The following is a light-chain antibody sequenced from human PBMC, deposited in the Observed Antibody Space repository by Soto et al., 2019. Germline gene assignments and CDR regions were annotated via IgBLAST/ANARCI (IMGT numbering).Light chain of an antibody. V-gene: IGLV2-14*01. Sequence: QAVVTQPASVSGSPGQSITISCTGTSSDVGGYNFVSWYQQHPGKAPKLMIYDVSTRPSGVSNRFSGSKSGTTASLTISGLQAEDEADYYCCSYTSSTSYVFGTGTKLTVL. CDR3: CSYTSSTSYV. J-gene: IGLJ1*01. CDR1: SSDVGGYNF. CDR2: DVS.